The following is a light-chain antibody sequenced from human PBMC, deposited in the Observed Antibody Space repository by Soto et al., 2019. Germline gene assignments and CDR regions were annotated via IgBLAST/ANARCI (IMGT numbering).Light chain of an antibody. V-gene: IGLV2-14*01. CDR3: SSHSNITPYV. Sequence: QSVRTQPASVSGSPGQSITISCTGTSRDVGAYNYVSWYQQHPGKAPKLMVYDVTNRPSGVSDRFSGSKSGNTASLTISGLQAEDEADYFCSSHSNITPYVFGTGTKVTVL. CDR1: SRDVGAYNY. CDR2: DVT. J-gene: IGLJ1*01.